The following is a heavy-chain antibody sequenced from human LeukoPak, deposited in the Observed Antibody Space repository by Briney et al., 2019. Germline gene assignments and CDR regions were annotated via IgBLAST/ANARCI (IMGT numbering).Heavy chain of an antibody. D-gene: IGHD6-13*01. V-gene: IGHV1-69*05. CDR1: GGTFSSYA. Sequence: SVKVSCKASGGTFSSYAISWVRQAPGQGLEWMGGIIPIFGAANYAQKFQGRVTITTDESTSTAYMELSSLRSEDTAVYYCASRAAAGTLGLWGQGTLVTVSS. CDR3: ASRAAAGTLGL. CDR2: IIPIFGAA. J-gene: IGHJ4*02.